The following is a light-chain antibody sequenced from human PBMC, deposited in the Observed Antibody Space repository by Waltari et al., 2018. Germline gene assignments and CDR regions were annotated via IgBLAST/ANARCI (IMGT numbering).Light chain of an antibody. CDR1: SPNIGNRY. Sequence: QSVLTQPPSVSAAPGQKVTISCSGSSPNIGNRYVSWYQQFPGTAPKLLIYENRKRPSEIPDRFSGSKSGTSATLVITELQTGDEADYYCGAWDSSLSAGGVFGGGTKVTVL. V-gene: IGLV1-51*02. CDR2: ENR. CDR3: GAWDSSLSAGGV. J-gene: IGLJ3*02.